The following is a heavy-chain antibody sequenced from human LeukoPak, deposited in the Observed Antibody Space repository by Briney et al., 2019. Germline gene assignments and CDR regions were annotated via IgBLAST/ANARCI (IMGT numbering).Heavy chain of an antibody. CDR3: ARASRGSGSHDY. V-gene: IGHV1-8*01. D-gene: IGHD3-10*01. CDR1: GYTFTSYD. CDR2: MNPNSGNT. Sequence: ASVKVSCKASGYTFTSYDINWVRQATGQGLEWMGWMNPNSGNTGYAQKFQGRVTMTRNTSISTAYMELSSLRSEDTAVYYCARASRGSGSHDYWGQGTLVTVSS. J-gene: IGHJ4*02.